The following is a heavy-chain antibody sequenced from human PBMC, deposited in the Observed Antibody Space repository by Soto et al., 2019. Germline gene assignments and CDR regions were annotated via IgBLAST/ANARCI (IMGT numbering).Heavy chain of an antibody. J-gene: IGHJ4*02. CDR3: AIGHWLGC. Sequence: ELQLGATGGAWVQPRGSLELSGEAPGFPFSNSSMPWVRQPPGRGLKWVATIKQDGNEGYYVDSVKGRFTISRDNAKNSLYLQMNALRAEDTAVYYCAIGHWLGCWGQGTLVTVSS. CDR2: IKQDGNEG. V-gene: IGHV3-7*01. D-gene: IGHD6-19*01. CDR1: GFPFSNSS.